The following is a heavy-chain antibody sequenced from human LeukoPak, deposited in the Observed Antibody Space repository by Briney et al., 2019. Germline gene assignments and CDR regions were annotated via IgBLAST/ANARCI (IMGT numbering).Heavy chain of an antibody. CDR2: IYYSGST. V-gene: IGHV4-39*01. D-gene: IGHD3-22*01. J-gene: IGHJ6*03. CDR1: GGSISSSSYY. CDR3: ARHLFDSSGYYLGNYYYYYYMDV. Sequence: SETLSLTCTVSGGSISSSSYYWGWIRQPPGKGLEWIGSIYYSGSTYYNPSLKSRVTISVDTSKNQFSLKLGSVTAADTAVYYCARHLFDSSGYYLGNYYYYYYMDVWGKGTTVTVSS.